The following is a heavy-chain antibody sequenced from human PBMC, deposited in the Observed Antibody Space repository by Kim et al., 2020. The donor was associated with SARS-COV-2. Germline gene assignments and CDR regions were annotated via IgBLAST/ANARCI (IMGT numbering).Heavy chain of an antibody. V-gene: IGHV1-69*13. Sequence: SVKVSCKASGGTFSSYAISWVRQAPGQGLEWMGGIIPIFGTANYAQKFQGRVTITADESTSTAYMELSSLRSEDTAVYYCAALRYFDWGKEDWFDPWGQGTLVTVSS. CDR2: IIPIFGTA. CDR3: AALRYFDWGKEDWFDP. CDR1: GGTFSSYA. J-gene: IGHJ5*02. D-gene: IGHD3-9*01.